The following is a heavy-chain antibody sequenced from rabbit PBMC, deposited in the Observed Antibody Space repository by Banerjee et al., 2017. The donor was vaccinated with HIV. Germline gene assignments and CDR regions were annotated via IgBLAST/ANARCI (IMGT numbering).Heavy chain of an antibody. D-gene: IGHD8-1*01. Sequence: QSLEESGGDLVKPGASLTLTCTASGFDLSNYYYICWVRQAPGKGLEWIACIYINSGSTWYASWAKGRFTISKTSSTTVTLQMTSLTAADTATYFCARDTASSFSSYGMDLWGQGTLVTVS. V-gene: IGHV1S40*01. J-gene: IGHJ6*01. CDR1: GFDLSNYYY. CDR2: IYINSGST. CDR3: ARDTASSFSSYGMDL.